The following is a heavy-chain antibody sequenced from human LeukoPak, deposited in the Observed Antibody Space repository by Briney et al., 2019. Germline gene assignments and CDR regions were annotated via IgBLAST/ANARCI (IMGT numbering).Heavy chain of an antibody. J-gene: IGHJ4*02. CDR2: ISGSGGST. CDR3: AKVPLAIVLMVYADY. CDR1: GFTFSSYA. V-gene: IGHV3-23*01. D-gene: IGHD2-8*01. Sequence: GGSLRLSCAASGFTFSSYAMSWVRQAPGKGLVWVSAISGSGGSTYYADSVKGRFTISRDSSKNTLYLQMNSLRAEDTAVYYCAKVPLAIVLMVYADYWGQGTLVTVSS.